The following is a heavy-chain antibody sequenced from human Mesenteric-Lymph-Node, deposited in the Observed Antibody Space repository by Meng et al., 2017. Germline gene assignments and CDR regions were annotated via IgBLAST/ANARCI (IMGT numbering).Heavy chain of an antibody. V-gene: IGHV1-18*01. CDR1: DYIFTSYG. D-gene: IGHD3-22*01. Sequence: QVQLVQSGVEVKKSGASVKVSCKASDYIFTSYGLSWVRQAPGQGLEWMGWISGHNGNTKYAQQFQGRVTMTTDTSTSTAYMELRSLRADDTAVYYCARVTMIGYFDYWGQGTLVTVSS. J-gene: IGHJ4*01. CDR3: ARVTMIGYFDY. CDR2: ISGHNGNT.